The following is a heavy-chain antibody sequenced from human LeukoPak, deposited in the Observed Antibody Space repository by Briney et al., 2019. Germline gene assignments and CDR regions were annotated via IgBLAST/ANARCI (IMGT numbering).Heavy chain of an antibody. CDR3: ARDLGLRLGELSPMY. CDR1: GYTFTSYG. J-gene: IGHJ4*02. Sequence: ASVKVSCKASGYTFTSYGISWVRQAPGQGLEWIGWISAYNGNTNYAQKLQGRVTMTTDTSTSTAYMELRSLRSDDTAVYYCARDLGLRLGELSPMYWGQGTLVTVSS. D-gene: IGHD3-16*02. CDR2: ISAYNGNT. V-gene: IGHV1-18*01.